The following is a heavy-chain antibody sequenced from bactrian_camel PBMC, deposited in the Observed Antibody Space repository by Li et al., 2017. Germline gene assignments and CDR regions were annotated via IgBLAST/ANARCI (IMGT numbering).Heavy chain of an antibody. CDR2: IASDGST. D-gene: IGHD2*01. CDR3: AADSARSDCGGGYWWEYNY. CDR1: GYTYSSYC. V-gene: IGHV3S53*01. Sequence: HVQLVESGGGSVQAGGSLRLSCAASGYTYSSYCMGWFRQAPGKEREGVAAIASDGSTSYADSVKGRFTISKDNAKNALYLQMNSLKPEDTAMYYCAADSARSDCGGGYWWEYNYWGQGTQ. J-gene: IGHJ4*01.